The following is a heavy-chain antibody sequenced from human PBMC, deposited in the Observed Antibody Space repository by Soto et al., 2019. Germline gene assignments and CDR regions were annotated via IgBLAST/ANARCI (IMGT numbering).Heavy chain of an antibody. D-gene: IGHD1-1*01. J-gene: IGHJ4*02. V-gene: IGHV1-18*01. CDR3: ARGRYGDY. CDR1: GYGFTTYG. CDR2: ISAHNGNT. Sequence: QVHLVQSGAEVKKPGASVKVSCKGSGYGFTTYGITWVRQAPGQGLEWMAWISAHNGNTNYAQKLQGRVTVTRDTSTSTAYMEQRSLRSDDTAVYYCARGRYGDYWGQGARVTVSS.